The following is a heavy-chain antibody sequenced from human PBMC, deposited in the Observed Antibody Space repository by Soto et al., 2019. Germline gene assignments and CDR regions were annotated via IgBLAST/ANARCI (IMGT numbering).Heavy chain of an antibody. V-gene: IGHV3-30*03. J-gene: IGHJ6*02. CDR1: GFTFSSYG. D-gene: IGHD3-10*01. CDR2: ISYDGSNK. CDR3: TTAYYYGSGGYYPYYYYCMDV. Sequence: QVQLVESGGGVVQPGRSLRLSCAASGFTFSSYGMHWVRQAPGQGLEWVAVISYDGSNKYYADSVKGRFTISRDNSKNALYLHMTSRRAEDTAVYYCTTAYYYGSGGYYPYYYYCMDVWGQGTTVTVSS.